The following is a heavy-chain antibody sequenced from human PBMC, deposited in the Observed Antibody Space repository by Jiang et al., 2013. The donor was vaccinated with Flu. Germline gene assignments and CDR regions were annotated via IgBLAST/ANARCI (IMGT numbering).Heavy chain of an antibody. J-gene: IGHJ4*02. CDR1: GYTFTSYW. V-gene: IGHV5-51*03. CDR3: ARGRGDGGKYPLQH. CDR2: IYPGGPRL. D-gene: IGHD4-23*01. Sequence: GAEVKKPGESLKISCKTSGYTFTSYWIGWVRQMPGKGLEWIGIIYPGGPRLRYSPSFEGQVTISADTSINTAYLQWSSLKASDTAIYYCARGRGDGGKYPLQHWGQGTQVTVSS.